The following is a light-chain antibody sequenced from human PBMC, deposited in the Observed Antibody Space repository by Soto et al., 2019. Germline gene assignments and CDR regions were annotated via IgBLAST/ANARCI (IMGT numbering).Light chain of an antibody. CDR2: KAS. CDR3: QQYNNYAFT. V-gene: IGKV1-5*03. CDR1: QSISSW. Sequence: DIQMTQSPSTLSASVGDRVNITCRASQSISSWLAWYQQKAGEAPKLLMYKASTLDSGVPSRFSGSGSGTECTLTISRLQPEDFATYYCQQYNNYAFTFAPGTKVDFK. J-gene: IGKJ3*01.